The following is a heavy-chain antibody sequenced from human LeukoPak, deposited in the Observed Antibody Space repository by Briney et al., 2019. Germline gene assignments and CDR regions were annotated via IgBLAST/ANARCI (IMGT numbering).Heavy chain of an antibody. CDR2: IYTSGST. J-gene: IGHJ5*02. Sequence: SETLSLTCTVSGGSISSYYWSWIRQPAGKGLEWIGRIYTSGSTNYNPSLKSRVTMSVDTSKNQFSLKLSSVTAADTAVYYCGKDRLHHPPNRGIINSSTPGGQEPLVTVSS. CDR3: GKDRLHHPPNRGIINSSTP. D-gene: IGHD3-10*01. CDR1: GGSISSYY. V-gene: IGHV4-4*07.